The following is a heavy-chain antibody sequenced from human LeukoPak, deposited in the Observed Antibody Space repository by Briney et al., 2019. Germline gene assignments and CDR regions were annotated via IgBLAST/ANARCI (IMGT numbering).Heavy chain of an antibody. CDR1: GFTFSTYW. Sequence: GGSLRLSCAASGFTFSTYWMNWVRQAPGKGLEWVASIKEDGSEKYYVDPVKGRFAISRDNAKNSLYLQMNSLRAEDTALYYCARDRNTDFWSGYYTNYFDYWGQGTLLTVSS. CDR2: IKEDGSEK. CDR3: ARDRNTDFWSGYYTNYFDY. J-gene: IGHJ4*02. D-gene: IGHD3-3*01. V-gene: IGHV3-7*01.